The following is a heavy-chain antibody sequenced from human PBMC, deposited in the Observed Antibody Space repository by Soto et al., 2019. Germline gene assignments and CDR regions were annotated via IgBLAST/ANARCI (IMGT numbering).Heavy chain of an antibody. J-gene: IGHJ6*02. CDR1: GGSISSGGYY. V-gene: IGHV4-31*03. CDR2: IYYSGST. D-gene: IGHD1-1*01. CDR3: ASQNNPYYYYGMDV. Sequence: PSETLSLTCTVSGGSISSGGYYWSWIRQHPGKGLEWIGYIYYSGSTYYNPSLKSRVTISVDTSKNQFSLKLSSVTAADTAVYYCASQNNPYYYYGMDVWGQGTTVTVSS.